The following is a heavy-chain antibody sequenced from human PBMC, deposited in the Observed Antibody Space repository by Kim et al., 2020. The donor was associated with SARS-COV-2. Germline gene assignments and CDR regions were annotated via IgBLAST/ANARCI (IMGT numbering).Heavy chain of an antibody. CDR1: GYTLTELS. D-gene: IGHD6-13*01. J-gene: IGHJ4*02. CDR2: FDPEDGET. V-gene: IGHV1-24*01. CDR3: ATRTPHSSSWYAVWYFDY. Sequence: ASVKVSCKVSGYTLTELSMHWVRQAPGKGLEWMGGFDPEDGETIYAQKFQGRVTMTEDTSTDTAYMELSSLRSEDTAVYYCATRTPHSSSWYAVWYFDYWGQGTLVTVSS.